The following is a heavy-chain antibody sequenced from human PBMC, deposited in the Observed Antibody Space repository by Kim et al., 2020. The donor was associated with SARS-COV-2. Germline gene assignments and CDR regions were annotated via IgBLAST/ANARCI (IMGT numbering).Heavy chain of an antibody. J-gene: IGHJ4*02. V-gene: IGHV3-72*01. Sequence: ATSVKGRFTISRDDSKNSLYVEMKSLKTEDTAVYYCTRGVRVAGARDFDYWGQGTLVTVSS. D-gene: IGHD6-19*01. CDR3: TRGVRVAGARDFDY.